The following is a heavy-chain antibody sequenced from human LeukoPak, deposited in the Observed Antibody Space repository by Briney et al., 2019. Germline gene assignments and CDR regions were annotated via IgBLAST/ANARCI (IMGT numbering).Heavy chain of an antibody. D-gene: IGHD6-19*01. CDR1: GGSISSYY. Sequence: PSETLSLTCTVSGGSISSYYWSWIRQPPGKGLEWIGYIYYSGSTNYNPSLKSRVTISVDTSKNQFSLKLSSVTAADTAVYYCAREAGTISGCGQVGSDAFDIWGQGTMVTVSS. CDR2: IYYSGST. J-gene: IGHJ3*02. V-gene: IGHV4-59*01. CDR3: AREAGTISGCGQVGSDAFDI.